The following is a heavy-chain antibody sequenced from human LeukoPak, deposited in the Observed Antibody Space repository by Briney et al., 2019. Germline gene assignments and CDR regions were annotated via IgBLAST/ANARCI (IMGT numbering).Heavy chain of an antibody. J-gene: IGHJ4*02. Sequence: GGSLRLSCAASGFTFKRFGMHWVRQAPGKGLEWVALIRDDGSDKSYADSVKGRFTTSRDNSKNTLYLQMNSLRAEDTAVYYCAKSLVRFGELLSGFDYWGQGTLVTVSS. CDR1: GFTFKRFG. D-gene: IGHD3-10*01. CDR2: IRDDGSDK. CDR3: AKSLVRFGELLSGFDY. V-gene: IGHV3-30*02.